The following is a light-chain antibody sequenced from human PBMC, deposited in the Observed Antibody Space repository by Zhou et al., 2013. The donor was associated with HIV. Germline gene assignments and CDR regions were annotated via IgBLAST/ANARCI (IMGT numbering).Light chain of an antibody. CDR1: QGINTY. Sequence: DIQLTQSPSFLSASVGDRVTITCRASQGINTYLAWYQQKPGKAPKLLIYAASTLQSGVPSRFSGSGSGTEFTLTISSLQPDDFATYYCQQYNSYSITFGQGTRLEIK. V-gene: IGKV1-9*01. J-gene: IGKJ5*01. CDR2: AAS. CDR3: QQYNSYSIT.